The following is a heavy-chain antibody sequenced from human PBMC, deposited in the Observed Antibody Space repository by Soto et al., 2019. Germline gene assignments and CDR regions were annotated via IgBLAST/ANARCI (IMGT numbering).Heavy chain of an antibody. Sequence: QVQLVQSGAEVKKPGASVKVSCKVSGYTFTSYGISWVRQAPGQGLEWMGWISAYNGNTNYAQRLQGRVTLTTDTPTSTAYMELRSLRSDDTAVYFCATDPALNVNTAQEFDYWGQGTLVTGSS. J-gene: IGHJ4*02. CDR2: ISAYNGNT. D-gene: IGHD5-18*01. V-gene: IGHV1-18*01. CDR1: GYTFTSYG. CDR3: ATDPALNVNTAQEFDY.